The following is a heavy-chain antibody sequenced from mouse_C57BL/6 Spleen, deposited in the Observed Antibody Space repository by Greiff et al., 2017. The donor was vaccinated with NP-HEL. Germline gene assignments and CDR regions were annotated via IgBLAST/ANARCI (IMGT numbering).Heavy chain of an antibody. D-gene: IGHD1-1*01. J-gene: IGHJ1*03. V-gene: IGHV5-6*01. Sequence: EVQGVESGGDLVKPGGSLKLSCAASGFTFSSYGMSWVRQTPDKRLEWVANISSGGSYTYYPDSVKGRFTISRDTATNTLYLQMSSLKSEDTAMYYCARHYGSSYVDWYFDVWGTGTTVTVSS. CDR3: ARHYGSSYVDWYFDV. CDR2: ISSGGSYT. CDR1: GFTFSSYG.